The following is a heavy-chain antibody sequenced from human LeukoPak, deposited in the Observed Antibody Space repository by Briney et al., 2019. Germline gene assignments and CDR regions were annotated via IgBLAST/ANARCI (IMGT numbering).Heavy chain of an antibody. D-gene: IGHD2-15*01. J-gene: IGHJ4*02. V-gene: IGHV1-2*02. CDR1: GYTFTGYY. CDR2: INPNSGGT. CDR3: SRGLVVAAID. Sequence: ASVKVSCKASGYTFTGYYMHWVRQAPGQGLEWMGWINPNSGGTNYAQESQGRVTMTSDTSISTAYMELSRLRSDDTAVYYCSRGLVVAAIDWGQGTLVTVSS.